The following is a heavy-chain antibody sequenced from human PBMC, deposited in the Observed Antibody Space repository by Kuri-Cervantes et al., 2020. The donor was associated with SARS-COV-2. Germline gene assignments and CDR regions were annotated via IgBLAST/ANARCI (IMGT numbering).Heavy chain of an antibody. D-gene: IGHD1-26*01. Sequence: ASVKVSCKASGYTFTSYGISWVRQAPGQGLEWMGWISADNGNTNYAQKLQGRVTMTTDTSTSTAYMELRSLRSDDTAVYYCARDRGSYYSTDYYYYYMDVWGKGTTVTVSS. CDR1: GYTFTSYG. J-gene: IGHJ6*03. CDR2: ISADNGNT. V-gene: IGHV1-18*01. CDR3: ARDRGSYYSTDYYYYYMDV.